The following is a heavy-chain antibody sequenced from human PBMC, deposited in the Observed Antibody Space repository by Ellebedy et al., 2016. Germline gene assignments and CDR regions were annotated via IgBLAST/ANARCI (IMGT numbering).Heavy chain of an antibody. Sequence: ASVKVSCKASGYTFTRYYMHWVRQAPGQGLEWMGIINPSGGSTSYAQKFQGRVTMTRDTSTSTVYMELSSLRFEDTAVYYCARRHGGCSGGSCYTIDSWGQGTLVTVSS. CDR3: ARRHGGCSGGSCYTIDS. V-gene: IGHV1-46*01. J-gene: IGHJ4*02. CDR1: GYTFTRYY. D-gene: IGHD2-15*01. CDR2: INPSGGST.